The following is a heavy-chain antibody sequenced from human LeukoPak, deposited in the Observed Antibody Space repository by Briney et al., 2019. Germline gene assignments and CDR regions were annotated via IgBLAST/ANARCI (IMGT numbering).Heavy chain of an antibody. Sequence: GGSLRLSCAASGFTFSSYAMHWVRHAPAKGLEWVAVISYDGSNKYYADSVKGRFTISRDNSKNTLYLQMNSVRAEDTAVYYCARDHGRIFGAVIHDYYFDYWGQGTLVTVSS. CDR2: ISYDGSNK. CDR3: ARDHGRIFGAVIHDYYFDY. D-gene: IGHD3-3*02. V-gene: IGHV3-30*01. J-gene: IGHJ4*02. CDR1: GFTFSSYA.